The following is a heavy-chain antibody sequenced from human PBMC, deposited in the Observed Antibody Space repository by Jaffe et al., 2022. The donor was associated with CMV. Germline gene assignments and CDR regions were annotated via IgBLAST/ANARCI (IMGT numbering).Heavy chain of an antibody. V-gene: IGHV1-8*01. CDR1: GYTFTSYY. D-gene: IGHD6-19*01. J-gene: IGHJ5*01. CDR2: MNPNTGNT. Sequence: QVQLVQSGAEVGKPGASVKVSCKASGYTFTSYYINWVRQAPGQGLEWMGWMNPNTGNTDFAQKFQGRVTMTRNTSMNTAYMELSSLRSEDTAVFYCARGTGYNSGWYVGDWFDLWGQGTLVTVSS. CDR3: ARGTGYNSGWYVGDWFDL.